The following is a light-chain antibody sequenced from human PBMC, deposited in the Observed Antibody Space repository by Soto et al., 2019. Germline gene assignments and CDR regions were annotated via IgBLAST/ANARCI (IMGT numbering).Light chain of an antibody. J-gene: IGLJ1*01. CDR3: QSYDSSLSGHNYV. V-gene: IGLV1-40*01. CDR2: GNS. CDR1: SSNIGAGYD. Sequence: SVLTQPPSVSGAPGQRVTISCTGSSSNIGAGYDVHWYQQLPGTAPKLLIYGNSNRPSGVPDRFSGSKSGTSASLAITGLQAEDEADYYCQSYDSSLSGHNYVFGTGTKVTVL.